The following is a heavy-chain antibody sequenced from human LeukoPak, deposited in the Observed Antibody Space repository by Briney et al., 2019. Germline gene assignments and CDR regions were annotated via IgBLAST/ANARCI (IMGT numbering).Heavy chain of an antibody. CDR2: ISWNSGSI. CDR1: GFTFDDYA. J-gene: IGHJ4*02. D-gene: IGHD3-22*01. Sequence: GGSLRLSCAASGFTFDDYAMHWVRQAPGKGLEWVSGISWNSGSIGYADSVKGRFTISRDNAKNSLYLQMNSLRAEDMALYYCAKADTYYYDSSGYYLDYWGQGTLVTVSS. V-gene: IGHV3-9*03. CDR3: AKADTYYYDSSGYYLDY.